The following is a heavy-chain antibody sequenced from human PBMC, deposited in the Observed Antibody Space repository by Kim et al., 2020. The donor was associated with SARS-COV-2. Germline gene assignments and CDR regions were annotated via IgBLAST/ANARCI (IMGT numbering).Heavy chain of an antibody. CDR3: ARERSSSWYSGSYYFDY. Sequence: SVKVSCKASGGTFSSYTISWVRQAPGQGLEWMGRIIPILGIANYAQKFQGRVTITADKSTSTAYMELSSLRSEDTAVYYCARERSSSWYSGSYYFDYWGQGTLVTVSS. V-gene: IGHV1-69*04. D-gene: IGHD6-13*01. CDR2: IIPILGIA. CDR1: GGTFSSYT. J-gene: IGHJ4*02.